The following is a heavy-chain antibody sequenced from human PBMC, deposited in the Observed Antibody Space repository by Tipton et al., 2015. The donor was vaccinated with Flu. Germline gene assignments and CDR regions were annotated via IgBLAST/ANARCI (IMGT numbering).Heavy chain of an antibody. Sequence: SLRLSCAASGFTFSSYAMSWVRQAPGKGLEWVSAISGSGGSTYYADSVQGRFTISRDNSKNTLYLPMNSLRAADTAVYYCATCSGGMGLLGWFDPWGQGPLVTVSS. CDR1: GFTFSSYA. V-gene: IGHV3-23*01. D-gene: IGHD3-10*02. CDR3: ATCSGGMGLLGWFDP. CDR2: ISGSGGST. J-gene: IGHJ5*02.